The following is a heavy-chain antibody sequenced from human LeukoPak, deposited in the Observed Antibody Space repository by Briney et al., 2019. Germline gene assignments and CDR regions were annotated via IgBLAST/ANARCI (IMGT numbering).Heavy chain of an antibody. D-gene: IGHD6-19*01. Sequence: PGGSLRLSCAASGFTFSRYWMHWVRQAPGKGLEWVSSISSSSSYIYYADSVKGRFTISRDNAKNSLYLQMNSLRAEDTAVYYCARPPKYSSGIDYWGQGTLVTVSS. V-gene: IGHV3-21*01. J-gene: IGHJ4*02. CDR2: ISSSSSYI. CDR3: ARPPKYSSGIDY. CDR1: GFTFSRYW.